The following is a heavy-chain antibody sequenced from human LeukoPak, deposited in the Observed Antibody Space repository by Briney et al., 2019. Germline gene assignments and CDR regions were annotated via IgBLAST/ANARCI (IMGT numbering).Heavy chain of an antibody. CDR3: VRKVYYYMDV. J-gene: IGHJ6*04. V-gene: IGHV3-23*01. Sequence: GGSLRLSCAASGVTLGRYAVNWARQAPGRGLEWVSYISPSGDATVYAESVKGRFTISRDNSKNMVYLHLDSLRAEDTAKYYCVRKVYYYMDVWGNGTTVTASS. CDR1: GVTLGRYA. CDR2: ISPSGDAT. D-gene: IGHD3-10*01.